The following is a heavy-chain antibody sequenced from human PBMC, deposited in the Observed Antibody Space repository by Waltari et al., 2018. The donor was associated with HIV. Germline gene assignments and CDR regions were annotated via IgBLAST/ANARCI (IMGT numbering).Heavy chain of an antibody. J-gene: IGHJ2*01. CDR1: GGSFSGYY. CDR3: ARVIVAVAVHYWYFDL. Sequence: QAQLQQSGAGLLTPSAPLSLTCAVYGGSFSGYYRSWTRQPPGKGLEWIGEINHSGRTNYNPSLKSRVTISVDTSKNQVSLKLSSVTAADAAVYYCARVIVAVAVHYWYFDLWGRGTLVTASS. D-gene: IGHD6-19*01. CDR2: INHSGRT. V-gene: IGHV4-34*01.